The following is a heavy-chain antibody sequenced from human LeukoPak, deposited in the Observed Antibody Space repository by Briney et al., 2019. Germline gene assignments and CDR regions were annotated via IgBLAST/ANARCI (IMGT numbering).Heavy chain of an antibody. CDR1: GFTFSNYA. CDR3: AIYGYCGSTGCYRYFDS. CDR2: ISGSGGST. J-gene: IGHJ4*02. Sequence: PGGSLRLSCGASGFTFSNYAMSWVRQAPGKGLEWVSAISGSGGSTFYRDSVKGRFTIFRDSSKNALHLQMNSLRVEDTAVYYCAIYGYCGSTGCYRYFDSWGQGTLVTVSS. V-gene: IGHV3-23*01. D-gene: IGHD2-2*03.